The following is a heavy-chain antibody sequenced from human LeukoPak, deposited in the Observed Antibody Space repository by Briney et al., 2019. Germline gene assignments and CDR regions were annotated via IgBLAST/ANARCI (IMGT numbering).Heavy chain of an antibody. D-gene: IGHD6-6*01. CDR2: IIPIFGTA. J-gene: IGHJ4*02. Sequence: GASVKVSCKASGGTFSSYAISWGRQAPGQGLEWMGGIIPIFGTANYAQKFQGRVTITADESTSTAYMEMSSLRSEDTAVYYCARADSSSSYPTFDYWGQGTLVTVSS. V-gene: IGHV1-69*13. CDR1: GGTFSSYA. CDR3: ARADSSSSYPTFDY.